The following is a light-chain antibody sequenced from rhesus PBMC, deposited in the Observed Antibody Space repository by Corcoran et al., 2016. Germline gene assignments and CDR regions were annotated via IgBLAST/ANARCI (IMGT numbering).Light chain of an antibody. Sequence: QSVLTQPPSASEAAGKTVTLSCSGSRSNIGGNSVSWYQQIPGAPPKLLIFYNEERASGVSDRFAGSQSGTSASLAISGLQTEDEADYYCSAWDDSLSGHLVGSGTRVTVL. CDR2: YNE. J-gene: IGLJ6*01. CDR1: RSNIGGNS. V-gene: IGLV1-60*01. CDR3: SAWDDSLSGHL.